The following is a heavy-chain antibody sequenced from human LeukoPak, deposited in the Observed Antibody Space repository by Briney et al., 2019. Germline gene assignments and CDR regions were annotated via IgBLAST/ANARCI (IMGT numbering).Heavy chain of an antibody. D-gene: IGHD1-26*01. CDR2: IIPIFGTA. V-gene: IGHV1-69*13. J-gene: IGHJ6*02. CDR3: ASLTGGWNYYGMDV. Sequence: SVKVSCKASGGTFSSYAISWVRQAPGQGLEWMGGIIPIFGTANYAQKFQGRVTITADESTSTAYMELSSLRSEDTAVCYCASLTGGWNYYGMDVWGQGTTVTVSS. CDR1: GGTFSSYA.